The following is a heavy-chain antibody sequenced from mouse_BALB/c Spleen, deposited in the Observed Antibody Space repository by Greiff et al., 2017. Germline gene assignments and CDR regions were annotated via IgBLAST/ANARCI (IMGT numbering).Heavy chain of an antibody. Sequence: QVQLKESGPGLVAPSQSLSITCTVSGFSLTSYGVHWVRQPPGKGLEWLGVIWAGGSTNYNSALMSRLSISKDNSKSQVFLKMNSLQTDDTAMYYCATEPIDYYGSSSFAYWGQGTLVTVSA. CDR2: IWAGGST. J-gene: IGHJ3*01. CDR1: GFSLTSYG. D-gene: IGHD1-1*01. CDR3: ATEPIDYYGSSSFAY. V-gene: IGHV2-9*02.